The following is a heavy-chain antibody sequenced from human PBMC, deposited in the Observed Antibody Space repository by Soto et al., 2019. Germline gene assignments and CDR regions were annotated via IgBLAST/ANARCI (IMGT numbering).Heavy chain of an antibody. CDR2: IDPSDSYT. CDR3: ARGEYIAAHSRGYYGMDV. D-gene: IGHD6-13*01. CDR1: GYSFTSYW. J-gene: IGHJ6*02. V-gene: IGHV5-10-1*01. Sequence: PGESLKISCKGSGYSFTSYWISWVRQMPGKGLEWMGRIDPSDSYTNYSPSFQGHVTISADKSISTAYLQWSSLKASDTAMYYCARGEYIAAHSRGYYGMDVWGQGTTVTVSS.